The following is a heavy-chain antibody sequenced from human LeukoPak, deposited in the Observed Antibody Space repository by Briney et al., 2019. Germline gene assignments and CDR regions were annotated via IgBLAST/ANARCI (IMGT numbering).Heavy chain of an antibody. D-gene: IGHD2-2*01. J-gene: IGHJ4*02. Sequence: SETLSLTCTVSGGSISSYYWSWIRQPPGKGLEWIGYIYYSGNTNYNPSLKSRVTISVDTSKNQFSLKLSSVTAADTAVYYYARYYCSSTICSHFDYWGQGTLVTVSS. CDR2: IYYSGNT. V-gene: IGHV4-59*01. CDR1: GGSISSYY. CDR3: ARYYCSSTICSHFDY.